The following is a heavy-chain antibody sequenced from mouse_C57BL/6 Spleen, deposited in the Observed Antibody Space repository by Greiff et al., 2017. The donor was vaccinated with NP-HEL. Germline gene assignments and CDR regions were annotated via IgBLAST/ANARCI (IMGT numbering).Heavy chain of an antibody. CDR1: GYTFTSYW. D-gene: IGHD3-2*02. Sequence: VQLQQPGAELVMPGASVKLSCKASGYTFTSYWMHWVKQRPGQGLEWIGEIDPSDSYTNYNQKFKGKSTLTVDKSSSTAYMQLSSLTSEDSAVYYRARRFRGFDYWGQGTTLTVSS. CDR2: IDPSDSYT. CDR3: ARRFRGFDY. V-gene: IGHV1-69*01. J-gene: IGHJ2*01.